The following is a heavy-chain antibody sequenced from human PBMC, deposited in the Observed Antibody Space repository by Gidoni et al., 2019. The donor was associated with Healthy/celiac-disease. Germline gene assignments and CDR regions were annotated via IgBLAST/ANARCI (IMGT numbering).Heavy chain of an antibody. V-gene: IGHV4-38-2*01. CDR2: IYHSGST. CDR1: GYSISSGYY. CDR3: ASYTYYYDSSGYQV. D-gene: IGHD3-22*01. J-gene: IGHJ4*02. Sequence: QVQLQESGPGLVKPSETLSLTCAVSGYSISSGYYWGWIRQPPGKGLEWIGSIYHSGSTYYNPSLKSRVTISVDTSKNQFSLKLSSVTAADTAVYYCASYTYYYDSSGYQVWGQGTLVTVSS.